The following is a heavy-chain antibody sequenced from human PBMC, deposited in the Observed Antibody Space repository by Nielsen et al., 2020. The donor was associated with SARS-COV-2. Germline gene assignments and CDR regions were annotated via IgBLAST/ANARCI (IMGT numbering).Heavy chain of an antibody. Sequence: VRQAPGKGLEWVSYISTSSSPKYYADSVKGRFIISRDNAKNSLYLQMNSLGAEDTAVYYCARCAYYYGSSGYPHPTLFDYWGQGTLVTVSS. J-gene: IGHJ4*02. D-gene: IGHD3-22*01. CDR3: ARCAYYYGSSGYPHPTLFDY. V-gene: IGHV3-48*03. CDR2: ISTSSSPK.